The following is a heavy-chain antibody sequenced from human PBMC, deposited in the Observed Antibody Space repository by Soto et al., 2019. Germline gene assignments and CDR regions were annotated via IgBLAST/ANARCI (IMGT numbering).Heavy chain of an antibody. CDR2: ISGSGGST. J-gene: IGHJ4*02. Sequence: EVQLLESGGGLVQPGGSLRLSCAASGFTFSSYAMSWVRQAPGKGLEWVSAISGSGGSTYYADSVKGRFTISRDNSKNTLYLQMNSLRAEDTAVYYCAKVRGTRDFWSGYRTVYYFDYWGQGTLVTVSS. D-gene: IGHD3-3*01. CDR1: GFTFSSYA. CDR3: AKVRGTRDFWSGYRTVYYFDY. V-gene: IGHV3-23*01.